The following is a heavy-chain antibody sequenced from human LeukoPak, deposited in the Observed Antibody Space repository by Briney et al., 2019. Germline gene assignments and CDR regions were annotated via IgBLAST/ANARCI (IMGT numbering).Heavy chain of an antibody. CDR3: ARDLGVGATH. Sequence: GGSLRLSCAASGFAVSGNYMNWVRQAPGKGLEWVSVIFADDSTYYTDPVTGRFTISRDESKNTVFLQMNSLTPEDTAVYYCARDLGVGATHWGQGTLVTVSS. J-gene: IGHJ4*02. CDR2: IFADDST. V-gene: IGHV3-53*05. CDR1: GFAVSGNY. D-gene: IGHD1-26*01.